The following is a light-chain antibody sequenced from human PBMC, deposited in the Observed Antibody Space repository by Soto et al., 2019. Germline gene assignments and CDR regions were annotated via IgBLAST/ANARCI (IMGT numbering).Light chain of an antibody. CDR1: NSNIGSHA. V-gene: IGLV1-44*01. CDR3: AAWDDHLSGV. Sequence: QSVLSQPPSASGTPGQTVTISCSGSNSNIGSHAVNWYQQLPGRAPKFLISSNNLRPSGVPDRFSVSKSGTSATLAISGLQSEDEADYYCAAWDDHLSGVFGGGTKVTVL. J-gene: IGLJ3*02. CDR2: SNN.